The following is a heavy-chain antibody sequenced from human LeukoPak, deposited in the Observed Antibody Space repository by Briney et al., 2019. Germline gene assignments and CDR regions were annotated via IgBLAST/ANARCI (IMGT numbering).Heavy chain of an antibody. CDR2: ISAGGTT. CDR3: AKYLGGWYEDY. D-gene: IGHD6-19*01. CDR1: GFTFSSYA. J-gene: IGHJ4*02. Sequence: GGSLRLSCAVSGFTFSSYAMSWVRQAPGKGLQWVSAISAGGTTYYADSVKGRFTISRDNSKNTLYLQMNSLRAEDTAVYYCAKYLGGWYEDYWGQGTLVTVSS. V-gene: IGHV3-23*01.